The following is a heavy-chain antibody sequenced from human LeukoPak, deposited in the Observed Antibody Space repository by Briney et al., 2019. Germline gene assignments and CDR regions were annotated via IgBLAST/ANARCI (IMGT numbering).Heavy chain of an antibody. CDR1: GFTFSSYA. J-gene: IGHJ6*03. CDR2: ISGSGGST. V-gene: IGHV3-23*01. D-gene: IGHD3-9*01. CDR3: ARGHSVGVLRYFGRGRCYYMDV. Sequence: PGGSLRLSCAASGFTFSSYAMSWVRQAPGKGLEWVSAISGSGGSTYYADSVKGRFTISRDNSKNTLYLQMNSLRAEDTAVYYCARGHSVGVLRYFGRGRCYYMDVWGKGTTVTVSS.